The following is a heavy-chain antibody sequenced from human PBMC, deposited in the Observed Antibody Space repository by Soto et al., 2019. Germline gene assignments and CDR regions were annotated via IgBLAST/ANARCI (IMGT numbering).Heavy chain of an antibody. Sequence: QVQLVQSGAEVKKPGSSVKVSCKSSGGTFSTYTLAWVRQAPGQGLEWVGGIIPIFGTANYPQKFKGRVTITAEESTSTAYMELSSLRSEDTAVYYCARSQDSSGYWNSCFDPWGQGTLVTVSS. CDR2: IIPIFGTA. J-gene: IGHJ5*02. CDR3: ARSQDSSGYWNSCFDP. CDR1: GGTFSTYT. D-gene: IGHD3-22*01. V-gene: IGHV1-69*01.